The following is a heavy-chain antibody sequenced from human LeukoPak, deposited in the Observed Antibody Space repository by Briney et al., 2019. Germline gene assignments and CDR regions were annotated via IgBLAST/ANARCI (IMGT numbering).Heavy chain of an antibody. CDR3: AKDLYDSPFDY. CDR1: GFTFSNYG. J-gene: IGHJ4*02. D-gene: IGHD3-22*01. Sequence: GGSLRLSCAASGFTFSNYGMHWVRQAPGKGLEWVAFIRYDGSKKYYVDSVKGRFTISRDNSKNTLYLQMNSLRAEDTAVYYCAKDLYDSPFDYWGRGTLVTVSS. V-gene: IGHV3-30*02. CDR2: IRYDGSKK.